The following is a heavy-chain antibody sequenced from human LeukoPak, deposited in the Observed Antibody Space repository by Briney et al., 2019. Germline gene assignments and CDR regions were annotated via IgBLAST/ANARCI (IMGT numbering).Heavy chain of an antibody. D-gene: IGHD6-13*01. Sequence: ASVKVSCKASGYTFTSYYIHWVRQAPGQGLEWMGIINPSGGSTSYAQQFQGRVTMTRDTFTSTVYMELSSLRSEDTAVYYCARVFAAAGTGAIGYWGQGTLVTVSS. CDR1: GYTFTSYY. CDR2: INPSGGST. J-gene: IGHJ4*02. CDR3: ARVFAAAGTGAIGY. V-gene: IGHV1-46*01.